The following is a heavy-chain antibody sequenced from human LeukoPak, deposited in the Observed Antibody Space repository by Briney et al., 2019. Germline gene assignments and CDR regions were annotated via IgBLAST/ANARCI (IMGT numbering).Heavy chain of an antibody. Sequence: GGSLRLSCAASGFTVSSNYMSWVRQAPGKGLEWVSVIYSGGSTYYADSVKGRFTISRHNSKNTLYLQMNNLRAEDTAVYYCARVDYYDSSGPVDYWGQGILVTVS. CDR3: ARVDYYDSSGPVDY. CDR2: IYSGGST. D-gene: IGHD3-22*01. V-gene: IGHV3-53*04. J-gene: IGHJ4*02. CDR1: GFTVSSNY.